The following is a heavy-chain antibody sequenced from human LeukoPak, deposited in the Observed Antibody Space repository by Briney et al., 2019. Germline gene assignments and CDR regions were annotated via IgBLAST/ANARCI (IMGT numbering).Heavy chain of an antibody. D-gene: IGHD4-17*01. CDR1: GFTFSDYY. CDR3: ATIYGDYFSRGTEYFQH. CDR2: ISSSGSTI. Sequence: PGGSLRLSCAASGFTFSDYYMSWIRQAPGKGLEWVSYISSSGSTIYYADSVKGRFTISRDNAKNSLYLQMNSLRAKDTAVYYCATIYGDYFSRGTEYFQHWGQGTLVTVSS. J-gene: IGHJ1*01. V-gene: IGHV3-11*01.